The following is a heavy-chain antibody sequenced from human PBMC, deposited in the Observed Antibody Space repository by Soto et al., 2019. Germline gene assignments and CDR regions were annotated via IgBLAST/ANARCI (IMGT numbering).Heavy chain of an antibody. D-gene: IGHD6-19*01. J-gene: IGHJ4*02. V-gene: IGHV1-46*01. CDR1: GYTFINYH. CDR3: ALPKNTLGWYNF. CDR2: INPNGGST. Sequence: QVQVVQSGAEVKKPGASVKVSCKTSGYTFINYHVHWVRQAPGQGLEWMGAINPNGGSTTYAQHRQGRITMTSDASTSTVYMDLSSLRSDDTAGYYCALPKNTLGWYNFWGQGSLVTVS.